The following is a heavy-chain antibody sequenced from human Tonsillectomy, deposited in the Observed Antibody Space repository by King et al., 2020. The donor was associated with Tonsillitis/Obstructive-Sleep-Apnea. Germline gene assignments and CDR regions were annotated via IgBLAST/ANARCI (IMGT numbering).Heavy chain of an antibody. J-gene: IGHJ6*03. CDR2: INHSGST. V-gene: IGHV4-34*01. Sequence: VQLQQWGAGLLKPSVTLSLTCAVYVGSFSAYYWSWIRQPPGTGLECIWEINHSGSTNYNPLLKGRVTLSVDTSRNQFSLKLSSVTAADTAVYYCARVPPAGPPPIYYMDVWGKGTTVTVSS. CDR1: VGSFSAYY. CDR3: ARVPPAGPPPIYYMDV. D-gene: IGHD2-2*02.